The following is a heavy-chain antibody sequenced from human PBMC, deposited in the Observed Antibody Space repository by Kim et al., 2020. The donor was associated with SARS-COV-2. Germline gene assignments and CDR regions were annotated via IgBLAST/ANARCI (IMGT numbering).Heavy chain of an antibody. CDR2: IYYSGST. Sequence: SETLSLTCTVSGGSISSSSYYWGWIRQPPGKGLEWIGSIYYSGSTYYNPSLKSRVTISVDTSKNQFSLKLSSVTAADTAVYYCARESLGYCSSTSCYARDYYYYYGMDVWGQGTTVTVSS. CDR1: GGSISSSSYY. D-gene: IGHD2-2*01. V-gene: IGHV4-39*02. J-gene: IGHJ6*02. CDR3: ARESLGYCSSTSCYARDYYYYYGMDV.